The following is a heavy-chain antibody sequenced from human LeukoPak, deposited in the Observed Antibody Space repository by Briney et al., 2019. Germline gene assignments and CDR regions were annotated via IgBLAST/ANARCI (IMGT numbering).Heavy chain of an antibody. V-gene: IGHV4-59*01. CDR2: IYYSGST. D-gene: IGHD6-19*01. CDR3: ARGYSSGWYSYNWFDP. J-gene: IGHJ5*02. Sequence: PSETLSLTCTVSGGFISSYYWSWIRQPPGKGLEWIGYIYYSGSTNYNPSLKSRVTISVDTSKNQFSLKLSSVTAADTAVYYCARGYSSGWYSYNWFDPWGQGTLVTVSS. CDR1: GGFISSYY.